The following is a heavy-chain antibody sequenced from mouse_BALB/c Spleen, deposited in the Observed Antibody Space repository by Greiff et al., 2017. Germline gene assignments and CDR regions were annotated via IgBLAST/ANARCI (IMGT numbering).Heavy chain of an antibody. Sequence: VQLQESGAELVRPGTSVKISCKASGYTFTNYWLGWVKQRPGHGLEWIGDIYPGGGYTNYNEKFKGKATLTADTSSSTAYMQLSSLTSEDSAVYFCARGGLRLYYYAMDYWGQGTSVTVSS. CDR1: GYTFTNYW. CDR3: ARGGLRLYYYAMDY. J-gene: IGHJ4*01. CDR2: IYPGGGYT. D-gene: IGHD2-4*01. V-gene: IGHV1-63*02.